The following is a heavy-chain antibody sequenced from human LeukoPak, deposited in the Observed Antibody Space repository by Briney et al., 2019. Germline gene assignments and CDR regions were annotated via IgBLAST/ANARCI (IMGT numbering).Heavy chain of an antibody. V-gene: IGHV4-34*01. CDR3: ARGRHSSSTRPKIFGY. D-gene: IGHD6-6*01. CDR1: GGSFSGYY. J-gene: IGHJ4*02. CDR2: INHSGST. Sequence: SETLSLTCAVYGGSFSGYYWSWIRQPPGKGLEWIGEINHSGSTNYNPSLKSRVTISVDTSKNQFSLKLSSVTAADTAVYYCARGRHSSSTRPKIFGYWGQGTLVTVSS.